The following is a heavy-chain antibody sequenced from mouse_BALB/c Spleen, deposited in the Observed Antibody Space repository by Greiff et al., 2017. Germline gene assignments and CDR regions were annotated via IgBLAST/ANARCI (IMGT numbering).Heavy chain of an antibody. CDR2: ISSGGSYT. V-gene: IGHV5-9-3*01. CDR1: GFTFSSYA. Sequence: EVKLMESGGGLVQPGGSRKLSCAASGFTFSSYAMSWVRQTPEKRLEWVATISSGGSYTYYPDSVKGRFTISRDNAKNTLYLQMSSLRSEDTAMYYCARGAYDGYPYYFDYWGQGTTLTVSS. CDR3: ARGAYDGYPYYFDY. D-gene: IGHD2-3*01. J-gene: IGHJ2*01.